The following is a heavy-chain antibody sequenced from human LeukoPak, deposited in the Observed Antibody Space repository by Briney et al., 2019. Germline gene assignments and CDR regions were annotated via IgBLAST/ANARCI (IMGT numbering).Heavy chain of an antibody. CDR3: ASKVRIAAAGAFDY. D-gene: IGHD6-13*01. Sequence: SETLSLTCAVYGGSFSGYYWSWIRQPPGKGLEWIGYIYYSGSTNYNPSLKSRVTISVDTSKNQFSLKLSSVTAEDTAVYYCASKVRIAAAGAFDYWGQGTLVTVSS. CDR2: IYYSGST. V-gene: IGHV4-59*01. J-gene: IGHJ4*02. CDR1: GGSFSGYY.